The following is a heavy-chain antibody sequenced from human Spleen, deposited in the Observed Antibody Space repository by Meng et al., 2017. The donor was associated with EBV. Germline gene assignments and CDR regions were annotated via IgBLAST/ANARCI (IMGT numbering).Heavy chain of an antibody. D-gene: IGHD1/OR15-1a*01. CDR2: INESEGT. V-gene: IGHV4-34*01. J-gene: IGHJ4*02. CDR3: VRGSDNWNILVFDY. Sequence: QWQLQRWGDGLLKPSEPRALTWAVYGESFSDYYWTWIRQPPGKGLEWIGEINESEGTKYSPSLKSRVSISLDTSRNQFSLTLNSVTAADTAVYYCVRGSDNWNILVFDYWGQGALVTVSS. CDR1: GESFSDYY.